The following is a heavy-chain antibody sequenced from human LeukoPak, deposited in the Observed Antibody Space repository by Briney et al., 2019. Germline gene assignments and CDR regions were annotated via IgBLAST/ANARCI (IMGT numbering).Heavy chain of an antibody. CDR2: IYWDDDK. V-gene: IGHV2-5*02. D-gene: IGHD3-3*01. CDR1: GFSPSTSGVG. J-gene: IGHJ4*02. CDR3: AHRLIELGDFWSGSTLFDY. Sequence: SGPTLVNPTQNLTLACTFSGFSPSTSGVGVGWVRQPPGKALEWLALIYWDDDKRYSPSLKSRLTITKDTSKNQVVLTMTNMDPVDTATYYCAHRLIELGDFWSGSTLFDYWGQGTLVTVSS.